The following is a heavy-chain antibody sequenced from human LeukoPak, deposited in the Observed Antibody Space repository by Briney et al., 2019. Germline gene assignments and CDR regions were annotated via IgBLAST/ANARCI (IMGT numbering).Heavy chain of an antibody. CDR1: GFSFSDCA. CDR3: AKDRYDFWSEF. V-gene: IGHV3-23*01. D-gene: IGHD3-3*01. CDR2: ISGSGGST. J-gene: IGHJ4*02. Sequence: GGSLRLSCVASGFSFSDCAMSWVRQAPGKGLEWVSAISGSGGSTFYAHSVKGRFTISRDNSNNTLYLQMTSLRAEDTALYYCAKDRYDFWSEFWGQGTLVTVSS.